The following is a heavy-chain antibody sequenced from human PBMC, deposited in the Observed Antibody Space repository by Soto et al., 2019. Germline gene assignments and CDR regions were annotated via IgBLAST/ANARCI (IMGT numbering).Heavy chain of an antibody. Sequence: PLEILSLTCTVSGGSIISYYWSWIRQPPGKGLEWIGYIYYSGSTNYNPSLKSRVTISVDTSKNQFSLKLSSVTAADTAVYYCARRYSSAFDIWGQGTMVTVSS. J-gene: IGHJ3*02. CDR1: GGSIISYY. V-gene: IGHV4-59*08. CDR3: ARRYSSAFDI. D-gene: IGHD6-13*01. CDR2: IYYSGST.